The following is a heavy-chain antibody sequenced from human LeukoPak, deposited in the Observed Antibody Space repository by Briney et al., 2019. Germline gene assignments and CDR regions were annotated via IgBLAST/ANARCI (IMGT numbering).Heavy chain of an antibody. CDR2: ISGSGGST. CDR1: GFTFSSYA. Sequence: GGSLRLSCAASGFTFSSYAMSWVRQAPGKGLEWVSAISGSGGSTYYADSVKGWFTISRDNSKNTLYLQTNSLRAEDTAVYYCAKGLSDGDFDYWGQGTLVTVSS. D-gene: IGHD4-17*01. J-gene: IGHJ4*02. V-gene: IGHV3-23*01. CDR3: AKGLSDGDFDY.